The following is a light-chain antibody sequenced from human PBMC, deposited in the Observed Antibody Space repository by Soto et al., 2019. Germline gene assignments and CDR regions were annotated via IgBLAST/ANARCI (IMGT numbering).Light chain of an antibody. Sequence: EIMLTQSPGTLSLSPGEGATLSCRASQSVISSYLAWYQQKPGQAHRLLIYGASRRATGIPERFSGSGSGTDFSLTISRLEPEDFAVYYCQQYASSPGTFGQGTKVEIK. J-gene: IGKJ1*01. CDR2: GAS. CDR3: QQYASSPGT. V-gene: IGKV3-20*01. CDR1: QSVISSY.